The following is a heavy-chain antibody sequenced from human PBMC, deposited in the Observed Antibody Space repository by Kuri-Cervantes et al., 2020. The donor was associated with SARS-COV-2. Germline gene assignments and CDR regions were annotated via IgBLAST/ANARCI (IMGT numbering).Heavy chain of an antibody. CDR1: GFTVSSNY. V-gene: IGHV3-53*01. CDR2: IYSGGST. J-gene: IGHJ4*02. D-gene: IGHD6-19*01. CDR3: ARSIIAVAGFGGRDY. Sequence: ETLSLTCAASGFTVSSNYMSWVRQAPGKGLEWVSVIYSGGSTYYADSVKGRFTISRDNSKNTLYLQMNSLGAEDTAVYYCARSIIAVAGFGGRDYWGQGTPVTVSS.